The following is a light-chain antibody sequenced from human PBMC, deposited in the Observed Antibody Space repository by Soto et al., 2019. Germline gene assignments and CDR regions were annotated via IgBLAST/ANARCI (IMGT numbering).Light chain of an antibody. CDR3: QQYNRYPLT. V-gene: IGKV1-5*03. Sequence: DIQMTQSPSTLSASVGDRVTITCRASQSITSHLAWYQQNPGKAPKLLIYKAYSLESGVPSRFSGSGFGTEFTLTISSLQPDDFAIYYCQQYNRYPLTFGGGTKVEIK. CDR2: KAY. CDR1: QSITSH. J-gene: IGKJ4*01.